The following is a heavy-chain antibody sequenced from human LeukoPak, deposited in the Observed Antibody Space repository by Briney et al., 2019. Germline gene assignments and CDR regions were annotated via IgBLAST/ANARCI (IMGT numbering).Heavy chain of an antibody. Sequence: GGSLRLSCVASGFPFSSYWMTWVRQAPGKGLEWVANIKQDGSKKSYVDSVKGRFTISRDNAKNSLYLQMNSLRAEDTAIYYCTRVGYIDEGIDCWGQGTLVTVSS. J-gene: IGHJ4*02. CDR1: GFPFSSYW. V-gene: IGHV3-7*04. CDR3: TRVGYIDEGIDC. D-gene: IGHD5-24*01. CDR2: IKQDGSKK.